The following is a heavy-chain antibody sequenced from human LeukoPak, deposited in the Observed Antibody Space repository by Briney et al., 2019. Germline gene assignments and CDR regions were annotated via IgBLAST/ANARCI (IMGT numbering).Heavy chain of an antibody. V-gene: IGHV1-24*01. D-gene: IGHD6-6*01. CDR2: FYPEDGET. J-gene: IGHJ3*02. CDR3: ATVFVAARLRDAFDI. CDR1: GYTLTELS. Sequence: ASVKVSCKVSGYTLTELSMHWVRRTPRHGLEWMGGFYPEDGETIYAQKFQGRVTMTEDTSTDTAYMELSSLRSEDTAVYYCATVFVAARLRDAFDIWGQETMVTVPS.